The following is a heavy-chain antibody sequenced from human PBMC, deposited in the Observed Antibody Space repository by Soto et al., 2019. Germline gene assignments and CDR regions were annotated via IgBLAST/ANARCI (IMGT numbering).Heavy chain of an antibody. CDR2: ISSSSSTI. J-gene: IGHJ4*02. D-gene: IGHD3-16*01. CDR1: GFTFSSYS. CDR3: ARDLGAHYDYVWGRPGGPFDY. V-gene: IGHV3-48*02. Sequence: EVQLVESGGGLVQPGGSLRLSCAASGFTFSSYSMNWVRQAPGKGLEWVSYISSSSSTIYYADSVKGRFTISRDNAKNSLYLQMNSLRDEDTAVYYCARDLGAHYDYVWGRPGGPFDYWGQGTLVTVSS.